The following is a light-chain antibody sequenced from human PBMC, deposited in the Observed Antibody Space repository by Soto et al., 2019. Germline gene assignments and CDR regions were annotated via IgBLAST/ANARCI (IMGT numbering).Light chain of an antibody. CDR2: KAS. CDR3: QQYNCYPVG. V-gene: IGKV1-5*03. J-gene: IGKJ4*02. Sequence: DIQMTQSPSTLPASVGDRVTITCRASQSISSRLAWYQQKPGKAPKLLIYKASSLESGVPSRFSGSGSGTEFTLTISSLQPDDFAPYYYQQYNCYPVGFGRGTKVVIK. CDR1: QSISSR.